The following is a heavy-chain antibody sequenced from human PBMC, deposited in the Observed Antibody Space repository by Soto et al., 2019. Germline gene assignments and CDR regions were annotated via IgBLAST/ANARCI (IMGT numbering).Heavy chain of an antibody. CDR2: IYYSGST. Sequence: SETLSLTCTVSGGSISSGDYYWSWIRQPPGKGLEWIGYIYYSGSTYYNPSLKSRVTISVDMSKNQFSLKLSSVTAADTAVYYCARDRDWPRAKHYYGMDVRGQGTTVTVSS. J-gene: IGHJ6*02. CDR1: GGSISSGDYY. CDR3: ARDRDWPRAKHYYGMDV. D-gene: IGHD2-21*01. V-gene: IGHV4-30-4*01.